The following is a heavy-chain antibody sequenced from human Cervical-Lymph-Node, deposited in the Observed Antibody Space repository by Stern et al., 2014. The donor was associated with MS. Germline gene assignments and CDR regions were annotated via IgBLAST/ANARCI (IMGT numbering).Heavy chain of an antibody. CDR1: GFTFTSSA. V-gene: IGHV1-58*01. Sequence: QMQLVQSGPEVKKPGTSVKVSCKASGFTFTSSAVQWVRQARGQSLEWIGWIVVGSGNTNYAQKVQERVTITRDMSTSTAYMELSSLRSEDTAVYYCAAEPMYYSDSVGAFDIWGQGTMVTVSS. CDR3: AAEPMYYSDSVGAFDI. D-gene: IGHD3-22*01. J-gene: IGHJ3*02. CDR2: IVVGSGNT.